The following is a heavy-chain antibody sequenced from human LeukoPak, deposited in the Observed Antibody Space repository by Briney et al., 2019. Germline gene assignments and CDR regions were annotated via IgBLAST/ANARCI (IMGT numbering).Heavy chain of an antibody. J-gene: IGHJ4*02. V-gene: IGHV1-46*01. CDR2: INPSGGST. CDR3: ARDEGGAPDSSGYYFDY. Sequence: ASVKVSCKASGYTFTSYYMHWVRQAPGQGLEWMGIINPSGGSTSYAQQFQGRVTMTRDMSTSTDYMELSSLRSDDTAVYYCARDEGGAPDSSGYYFDYWGQGTLVTVSS. CDR1: GYTFTSYY. D-gene: IGHD3-22*01.